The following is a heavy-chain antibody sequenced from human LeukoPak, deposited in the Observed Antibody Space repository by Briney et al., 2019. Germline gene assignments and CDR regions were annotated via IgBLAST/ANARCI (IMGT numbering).Heavy chain of an antibody. CDR2: ISSSSSYI. Sequence: PGGSLRLSCAASGFTFSSYSMNWVRQAPGKGLEWVSSISSSSSYIYYADSVKGRFTISRDNAKNSLYLQMNSVRAEDTAVYYCARDRGVPYFITGTTTAFFDYWGQGTLVTVSS. CDR3: ARDRGVPYFITGTTTAFFDY. D-gene: IGHD1-7*01. V-gene: IGHV3-21*01. CDR1: GFTFSSYS. J-gene: IGHJ4*02.